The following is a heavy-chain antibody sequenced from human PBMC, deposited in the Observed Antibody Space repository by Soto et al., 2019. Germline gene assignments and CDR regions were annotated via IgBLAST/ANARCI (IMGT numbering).Heavy chain of an antibody. CDR3: ARDPHEYWTSYWFDP. J-gene: IGHJ5*02. CDR1: GYNFNIYG. Sequence: ASVKVSCKASGYNFNIYGINWVRQAPRQGLELMGWISAYDGKTTYAEKFQGRVTMTTDASTSTAYMELRSLRSDDTAVYYCARDPHEYWTSYWFDPWGQGTLVTVSS. V-gene: IGHV1-18*01. CDR2: ISAYDGKT. D-gene: IGHD3-3*01.